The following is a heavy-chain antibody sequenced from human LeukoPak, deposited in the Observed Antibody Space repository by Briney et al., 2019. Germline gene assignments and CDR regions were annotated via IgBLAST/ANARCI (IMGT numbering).Heavy chain of an antibody. CDR2: IYTTGMT. Sequence: SETLSLTCSVSGGSINSYWWSWIRQPAGKGLEFNGRIYTTGMTNYNPSLKSRVSMSVDTSKNQFSLELRSVTAADTAVYFCARAGYTISSYRFDYWGQGALVTVSS. CDR3: ARAGYTISSYRFDY. D-gene: IGHD3-16*02. V-gene: IGHV4-4*07. J-gene: IGHJ4*02. CDR1: GGSINSYW.